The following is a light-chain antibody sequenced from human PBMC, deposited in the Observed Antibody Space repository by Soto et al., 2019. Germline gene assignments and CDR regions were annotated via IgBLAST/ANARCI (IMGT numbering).Light chain of an antibody. CDR2: GAS. V-gene: IGKV3-20*01. J-gene: IGKJ2*01. CDR3: QQYGMSPYT. Sequence: EIVVTQSPGTLSLSPGERATLSCRASQSVTGSSLAWYQQKTGQPPRLLIYGASSRATGIPDRFSGSGSGTDFTLTISRLDPEDFAVYYCQQYGMSPYTFGQGTKLEIK. CDR1: QSVTGSS.